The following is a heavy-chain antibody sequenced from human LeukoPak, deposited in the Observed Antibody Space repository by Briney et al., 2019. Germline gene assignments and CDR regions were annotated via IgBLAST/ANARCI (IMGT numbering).Heavy chain of an antibody. CDR2: IYYSGST. D-gene: IGHD2-15*01. V-gene: IGHV4-59*08. J-gene: IGHJ5*02. CDR1: GGSISSYY. Sequence: SETLSLTCTVSGGSISSYYWSWIRQSPGKGLEWIGYIYYSGSTNYNPSLKSRVTISVDTSKNQFSLKLISVTAADTAVYYCARVIYCSGGSCYDGAWFDPWGQGTLVTVSS. CDR3: ARVIYCSGGSCYDGAWFDP.